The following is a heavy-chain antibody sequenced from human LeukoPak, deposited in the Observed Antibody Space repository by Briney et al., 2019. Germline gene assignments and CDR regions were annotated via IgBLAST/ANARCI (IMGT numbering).Heavy chain of an antibody. V-gene: IGHV3-23*01. CDR1: GFTFSSYA. CDR3: AKDGIPYYYDSSGLYYFDY. Sequence: GGSLRLSCAASGFTFSSYAMSWVRQAPGKGLEWVSAICGSGGSTYYADSVKGRFTIPRDNSKNTLYLQMNSLRAEDTAVYYCAKDGIPYYYDSSGLYYFDYWGQGTLVTVSS. CDR2: ICGSGGST. J-gene: IGHJ4*02. D-gene: IGHD3-22*01.